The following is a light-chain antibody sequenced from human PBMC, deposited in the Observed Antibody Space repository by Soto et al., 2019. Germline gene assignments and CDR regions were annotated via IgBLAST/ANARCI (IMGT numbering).Light chain of an antibody. Sequence: IVMTQSPAVLSVSPGERVTLSCRASQSVSSDLAWYQQKPGQAPRLLIYGASTRATGIPARFSGSGSGTEFTLTISSLQSEDFAVYYCQHFYSWPLSFGGGTKVEIK. J-gene: IGKJ4*01. CDR2: GAS. CDR3: QHFYSWPLS. V-gene: IGKV3-15*01. CDR1: QSVSSD.